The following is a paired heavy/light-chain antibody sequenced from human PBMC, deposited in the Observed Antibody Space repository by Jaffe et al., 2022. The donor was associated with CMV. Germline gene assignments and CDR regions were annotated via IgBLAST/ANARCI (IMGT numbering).Heavy chain of an antibody. CDR1: GFTFDDYA. V-gene: IGHV3-9*01. J-gene: IGHJ4*02. CDR3: TKDEVAVANAGSRFVY. Sequence: EVHLVESGGGLVQPGRSLRLSCTASGFTFDDYAMHWVRLAPGKGLEWVSSISWNTGRILYADSVKGRFTISRDNAKNSLYLQMNSLRAEDTALYYCTKDEVAVANAGSRFVYWGQGTLVTVSS. CDR2: ISWNTGRI. D-gene: IGHD6-19*01.
Light chain of an antibody. J-gene: IGLJ3*02. CDR1: NIGSES. CDR2: FDS. CDR3: QLWDSSSDHLV. Sequence: SYVLAQPPSVSVAPGKTARITCGGNNIGSESVCWYQQKPGQAPALVIYFDSDRPSGIPERFSGSNSGNTATLTISRVEAGDEADYYCQLWDSSSDHLVFGGGTKLTVL. V-gene: IGLV3-21*04.